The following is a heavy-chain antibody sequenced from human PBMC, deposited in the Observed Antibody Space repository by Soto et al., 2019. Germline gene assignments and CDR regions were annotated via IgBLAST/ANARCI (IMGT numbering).Heavy chain of an antibody. V-gene: IGHV3-23*01. CDR3: AKAAEYRGYFDY. J-gene: IGHJ4*02. Sequence: EVQLLESGGGLVQPGGSLRLSCAASGFTFSSYAMSWVRQAPGKGLEWVSAISGSGGSTYYADAVKGRFTISRDNSKNTLYLQMNSVRAEDTDVYYCAKAAEYRGYFDYWGQGTLVTVSS. CDR2: ISGSGGST. D-gene: IGHD2-2*01. CDR1: GFTFSSYA.